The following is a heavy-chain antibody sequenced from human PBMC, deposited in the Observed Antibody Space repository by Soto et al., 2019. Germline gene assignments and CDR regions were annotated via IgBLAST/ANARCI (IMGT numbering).Heavy chain of an antibody. CDR3: ARENSYFDY. CDR1: GYTFRNFG. CDR2: ISAYNANA. J-gene: IGHJ4*02. V-gene: IGHV1-18*01. Sequence: QIRLLQSGAEVKKPGASVKVTCKASGYTFRNFGISWVRQAPGQGLEWMGWISAYNANANYAQKFQGRLTMTADTSTSTDYMELRSLRSDDTAVYYCARENSYFDYWGQGTLVTVSS.